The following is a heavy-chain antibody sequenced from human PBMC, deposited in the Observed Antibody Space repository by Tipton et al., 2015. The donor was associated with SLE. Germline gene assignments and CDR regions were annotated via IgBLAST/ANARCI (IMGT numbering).Heavy chain of an antibody. CDR2: ISYDGSNK. V-gene: IGHV3-30*04. CDR1: GFTFSSYA. Sequence: SLRLSCAASGFTFSSYAMHWVRQAPGKGLEWVAVISYDGSNKYYADSVKGRFTISRDNSKNTLYLQMNSLRAEDTAVYYCAREQWLVLPFDYWGQGTLVTVSS. D-gene: IGHD6-19*01. J-gene: IGHJ4*02. CDR3: AREQWLVLPFDY.